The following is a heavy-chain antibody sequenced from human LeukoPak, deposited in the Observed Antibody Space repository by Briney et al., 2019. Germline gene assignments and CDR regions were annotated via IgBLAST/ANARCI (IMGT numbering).Heavy chain of an antibody. CDR3: ARAPAFCGGDCYPARLDS. CDR2: VYYDGRSK. D-gene: IGHD2-21*02. J-gene: IGHJ4*02. CDR1: GFTFSSYA. V-gene: IGHV3-30*04. Sequence: GGSLSLSCAASGFTFSSYALHWVRQAPGKGLEWVGIVYYDGRSKYHADSVKGRFIISRDDSKNTLYLQMNSLRAEDTALYYCARAPAFCGGDCYPARLDSWGQGTLVTVSS.